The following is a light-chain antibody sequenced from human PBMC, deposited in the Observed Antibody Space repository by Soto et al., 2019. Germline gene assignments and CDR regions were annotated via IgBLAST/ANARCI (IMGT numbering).Light chain of an antibody. CDR1: SRDGGGYNW. J-gene: IGLJ2*01. CDR3: TSYATGNTFP. CDR2: EVD. Sequence: QPVLTQPPSASGSLGQSVTISCTGTSRDGGGYNWVSWYQHHPGKVPKLLIYEVDKRPSGVPDRFSGSKSGNTASLTVSGLQAEDEADYYCTSYATGNTFPFGGGTKLTVL. V-gene: IGLV2-8*01.